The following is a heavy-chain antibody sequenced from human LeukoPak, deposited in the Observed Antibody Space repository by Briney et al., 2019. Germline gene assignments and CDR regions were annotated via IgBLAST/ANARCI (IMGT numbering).Heavy chain of an antibody. CDR2: IHYSGAT. CDR3: ATLRGASTAVFDS. D-gene: IGHD2-21*02. J-gene: IGHJ4*02. V-gene: IGHV4-59*08. Sequence: PSETLSLTCTVSGGSISYDYWSWIRQSPGKRLEWIGYIHYSGATNYSPSLKSRVTISVDTSKNQFSLKLSSVTAADTALSYCATLRGASTAVFDSWGQGALVTVSS. CDR1: GGSISYDY.